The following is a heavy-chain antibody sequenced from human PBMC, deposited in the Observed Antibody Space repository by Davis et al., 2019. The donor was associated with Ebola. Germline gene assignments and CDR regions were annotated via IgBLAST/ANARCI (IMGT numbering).Heavy chain of an antibody. CDR1: GYTFTSYA. CDR2: INAGNGNT. J-gene: IGHJ6*02. CDR3: ARDRIVVVVAATQAYYYYGMDV. D-gene: IGHD2-15*01. Sequence: AASVKVSCKASGYTFTSYAMHWVRQAPGQRLEWMGWINAGNGNTKYSQKFQGRVTMTRDTSTSTVYMELSSLRSEDTAVYYCARDRIVVVVAATQAYYYYGMDVWGQGTTVTVSS. V-gene: IGHV1-3*01.